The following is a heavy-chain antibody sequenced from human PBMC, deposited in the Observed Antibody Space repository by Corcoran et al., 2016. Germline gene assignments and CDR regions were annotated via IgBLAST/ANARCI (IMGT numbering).Heavy chain of an antibody. V-gene: IGHV1-18*01. CDR1: GYTFTSYG. J-gene: IGHJ6*02. CDR2: ISAYNGNT. D-gene: IGHD6-25*01. Sequence: QVQLVQSGAEVKKPGASVKVSCKASGYTFTSYGISWVRQAPGQGLEWMGWISAYNGNTNYAQKLQGRVTMTTDTSTSTAYMELRSLGSDDTSVYYCARERSASGWLYYYYGMDVWGQGTTVTVSS. CDR3: ARERSASGWLYYYYGMDV.